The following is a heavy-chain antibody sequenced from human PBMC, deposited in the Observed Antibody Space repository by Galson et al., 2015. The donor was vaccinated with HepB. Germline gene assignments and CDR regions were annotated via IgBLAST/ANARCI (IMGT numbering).Heavy chain of an antibody. V-gene: IGHV3-7*01. CDR1: EFTFSSYW. Sequence: SLRLSCAASEFTFSSYWMSWVRQAPGKGLEWVANIKQDGSEKYYVDSVKGRFTISRDSAKNSMYLQMNGLRAEDTAVYYCARPDVPTVAGVGYFDYWGQGTLVTVSS. CDR2: IKQDGSEK. J-gene: IGHJ4*02. D-gene: IGHD4-23*01. CDR3: ARPDVPTVAGVGYFDY.